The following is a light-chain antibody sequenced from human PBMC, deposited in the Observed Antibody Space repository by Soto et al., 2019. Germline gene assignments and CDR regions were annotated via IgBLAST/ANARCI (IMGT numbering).Light chain of an antibody. V-gene: IGLV1-51*01. J-gene: IGLJ1*01. Sequence: QSVLTQPPSVSAAPGQKVTISCSGSSSNIGGNSVSWYQQLPGTAPKLLIYDDNKRPSGIPDRFSGSKSGTSATLGITGFQTGDEADYYCGSWDSSLSAYVFGTRPKVTV. CDR2: DDN. CDR3: GSWDSSLSAYV. CDR1: SSNIGGNS.